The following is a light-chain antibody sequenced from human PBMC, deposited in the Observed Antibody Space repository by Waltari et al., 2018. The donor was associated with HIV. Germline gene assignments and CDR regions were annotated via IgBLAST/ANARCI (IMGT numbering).Light chain of an antibody. CDR2: LNNDGSH. V-gene: IGLV4-69*01. CDR1: SGHSDYA. CDR3: QTWDTGIII. J-gene: IGLJ2*01. Sequence: QPVVTQSPSAAASLGASVKLTCTLSSGHSDYAIAWHQQHPQKGPRYLMRLNNDGSHYKGDGSPARFSGSSSGAERYLIISSLQSGDEADYYCQTWDTGIIIFGGGTKLTVL.